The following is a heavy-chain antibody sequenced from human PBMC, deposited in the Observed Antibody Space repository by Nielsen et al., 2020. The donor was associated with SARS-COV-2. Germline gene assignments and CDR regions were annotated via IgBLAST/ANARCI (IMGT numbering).Heavy chain of an antibody. CDR3: ARGNGWGSYFDY. V-gene: IGHV3-30-3*01. CDR1: GFTFSSYA. J-gene: IGHJ4*02. Sequence: GESLQISCAASGFTFSSYAMHWVRQAPGKGLEWVAVISDDGSEKYYADSVKGRFTISRDNSKNTLYLQMNSLRGEDTAVYYCARGNGWGSYFDYWGQGTLVTVSS. CDR2: ISDDGSEK. D-gene: IGHD7-27*01.